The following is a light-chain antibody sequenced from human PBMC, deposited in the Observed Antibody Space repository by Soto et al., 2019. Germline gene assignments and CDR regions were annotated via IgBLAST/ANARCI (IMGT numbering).Light chain of an antibody. Sequence: EIVLTQFPGTLSLSPGERATLSCRPSQSLSSSYLVWYQQKPGQAPRLLIYAASRRATGIPDRFSGSGSATEYTLIISRLEPEDSAVYYCQQQGTFCQGTKLEIK. CDR3: QQQGT. CDR1: QSLSSSY. V-gene: IGKV3-20*01. J-gene: IGKJ2*01. CDR2: AAS.